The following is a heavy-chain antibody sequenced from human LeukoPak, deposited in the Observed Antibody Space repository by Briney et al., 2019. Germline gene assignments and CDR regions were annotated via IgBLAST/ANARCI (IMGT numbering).Heavy chain of an antibody. CDR1: GFTVSSNY. V-gene: IGHV3-66*01. CDR3: ARDDSLYYYDSSGYYLY. CDR2: IYSGGST. J-gene: IGHJ4*02. Sequence: PGGSLRLSCAASGFTVSSNYMSWVRQAPGKGLEWVSVIYSGGSTYYADSVKGRFTISRDNSKNTLYLQMNSLRAEDTAVYYCARDDSLYYYDSSGYYLYWGQGTLVTVSS. D-gene: IGHD3-22*01.